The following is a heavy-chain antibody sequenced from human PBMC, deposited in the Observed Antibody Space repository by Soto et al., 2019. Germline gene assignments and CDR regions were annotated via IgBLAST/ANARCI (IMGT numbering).Heavy chain of an antibody. D-gene: IGHD6-19*01. CDR3: AMIEYSSGSDY. J-gene: IGHJ4*02. V-gene: IGHV1-69*01. Sequence: QARLVQSGAEVKKPGSSVRVSCKASGGTFSSFPIAWLRQAPGQGLEWVGGIIPIFGTTEYAQNFRDRVTIYADESTSTAYMELSFLSFEDTAVYYCAMIEYSSGSDYWGQGTLVTVFS. CDR2: IIPIFGTT. CDR1: GGTFSSFP.